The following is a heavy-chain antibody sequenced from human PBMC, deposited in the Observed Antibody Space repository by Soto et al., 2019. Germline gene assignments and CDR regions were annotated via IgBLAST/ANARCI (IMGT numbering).Heavy chain of an antibody. V-gene: IGHV1-69*08. D-gene: IGHD3-10*01. J-gene: IGHJ6*03. CDR2: IIPILGIA. Sequence: QVQLVQSGAEVKKPGSSVKVSCKASGGTFSSYTISWVRQAPGQGLEWMGRIIPILGIANYAQKFQGRVTITADKSTSTADRELSSVRSEDTAVYYCAKEAERGVGYYYTLAVGGKGTTVTVPS. CDR3: AKEAERGVGYYYTLAV. CDR1: GGTFSSYT.